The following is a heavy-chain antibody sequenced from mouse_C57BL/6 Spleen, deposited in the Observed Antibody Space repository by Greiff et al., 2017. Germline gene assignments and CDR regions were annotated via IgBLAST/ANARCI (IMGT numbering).Heavy chain of an antibody. V-gene: IGHV14-1*01. CDR3: TEGYYGSNWYFDV. CDR2: IDPEDGDT. CDR1: GFNIKDYY. J-gene: IGHJ1*03. D-gene: IGHD1-1*01. Sequence: VQLKQSGAELVRPGASVKLSCTASGFNIKDYYMHWVKQRPEQGLEWIGRIDPEDGDTEYAPKFQGKATMTADTASNTAYLQLSSLTSEDTAVYDCTEGYYGSNWYFDVWGTGTTVTVSA.